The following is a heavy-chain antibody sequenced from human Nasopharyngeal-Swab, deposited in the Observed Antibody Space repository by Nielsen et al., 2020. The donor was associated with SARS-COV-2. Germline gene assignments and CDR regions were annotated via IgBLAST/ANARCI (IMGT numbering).Heavy chain of an antibody. D-gene: IGHD2-21*01. J-gene: IGHJ4*02. Sequence: GESLKISCAASGFTFSTCDMSWVRQAPGKGLEWVSGISGSGESTHYADSVKGRFTISRDNSKNTLYLQMNSLRAEDTAVYYCVKGPPAVIHYFDYWGQGTLVTVSS. CDR3: VKGPPAVIHYFDY. V-gene: IGHV3-23*01. CDR1: GFTFSTCD. CDR2: ISGSGEST.